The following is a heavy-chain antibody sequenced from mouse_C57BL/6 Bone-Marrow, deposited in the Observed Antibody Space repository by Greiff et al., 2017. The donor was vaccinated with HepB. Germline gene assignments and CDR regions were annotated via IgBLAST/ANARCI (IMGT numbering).Heavy chain of an antibody. D-gene: IGHD1-1*01. J-gene: IGHJ1*03. CDR3: ARRYGSSRYWYFDV. CDR1: GVDFSRYW. CDR2: INPDSSTI. V-gene: IGHV4-1*01. Sequence: AASGVDFSRYWMSWVRRAPGKGLEWIGEINPDSSTINYAPSLKDKFIISRDNAKNTLYLQMSKVRSEDTALYYCARRYGSSRYWYFDVWGTGTTVTVSS.